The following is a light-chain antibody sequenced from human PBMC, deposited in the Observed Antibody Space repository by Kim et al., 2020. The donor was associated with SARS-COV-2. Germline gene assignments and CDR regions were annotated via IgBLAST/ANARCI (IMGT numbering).Light chain of an antibody. CDR1: KLGDKY. CDR2: QDT. Sequence: SYELTQPPSVSVSPGQTASITCSGDKLGDKYACWYQQRPGQSLVLVIYQDTKRPSGIPERFSGSNSGNTATLTIGGTQAMDEADYYCQAWDSSTVVFGGG. J-gene: IGLJ2*01. CDR3: QAWDSSTVV. V-gene: IGLV3-1*01.